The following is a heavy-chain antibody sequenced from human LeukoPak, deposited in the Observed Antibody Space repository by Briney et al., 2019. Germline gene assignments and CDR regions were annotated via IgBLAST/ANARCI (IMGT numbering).Heavy chain of an antibody. V-gene: IGHV3-21*01. CDR1: GFTFSTYS. Sequence: GGSLRLSCAASGFTFSTYSMNWVRQAPGKGLEWVSSITSSSSYIYYADTVKGRFTISRDNAKNSLYLQMNSLRAEDTAVYYWAREGGGGNTYGWENDYGAQEPLVPVSS. J-gene: IGHJ4*02. D-gene: IGHD5-18*01. CDR3: AREGGGGNTYGWENDY. CDR2: ITSSSSYI.